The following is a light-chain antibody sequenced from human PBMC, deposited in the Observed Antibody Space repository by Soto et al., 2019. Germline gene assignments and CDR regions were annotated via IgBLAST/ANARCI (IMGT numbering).Light chain of an antibody. CDR2: AAS. Sequence: DVQMTQSTSSLSASVGDRVTITCRASQDINNYLAWFQQKPGQAPKSLIYAASSLQSGVPSNFSGSGSGTDFTLTISSLQPEDFATYYCQQYQNYPVTFGGGTKVEIK. J-gene: IGKJ4*01. V-gene: IGKV1-16*02. CDR3: QQYQNYPVT. CDR1: QDINNY.